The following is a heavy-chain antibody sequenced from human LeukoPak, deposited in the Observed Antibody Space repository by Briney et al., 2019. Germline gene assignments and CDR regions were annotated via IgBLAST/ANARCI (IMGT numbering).Heavy chain of an antibody. D-gene: IGHD1-26*01. J-gene: IGHJ4*02. CDR3: ARGEPGGRDY. CDR1: GGSFSTYY. V-gene: IGHV4-34*01. Sequence: SETLSLTCAVYGGSFSTYYWNWIRQPPGKGLEWIGGINHSGITNYNPSLKSRVIISVDTSKKQSSLRLTSVTAADTAVYYCARGEPGGRDYWGQGTLVTVSS. CDR2: INHSGIT.